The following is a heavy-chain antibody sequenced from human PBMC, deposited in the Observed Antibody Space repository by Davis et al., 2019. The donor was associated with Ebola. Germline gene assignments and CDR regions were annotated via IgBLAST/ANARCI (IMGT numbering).Heavy chain of an antibody. V-gene: IGHV3-21*04. CDR3: AKRSELWWSFWDY. Sequence: GESLKISCAASGFTFSSYSMNWVRQAPGKGLEWVSSISSSSSYIYYADSVKGRFTISRDNAKNSLYLQMNSLRAEDTAVYYCAKRSELWWSFWDYWGQGTLVTVSS. J-gene: IGHJ4*02. D-gene: IGHD2-21*01. CDR2: ISSSSSYI. CDR1: GFTFSSYS.